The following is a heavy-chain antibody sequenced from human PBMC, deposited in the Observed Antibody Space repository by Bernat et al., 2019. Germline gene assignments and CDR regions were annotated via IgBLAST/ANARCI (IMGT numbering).Heavy chain of an antibody. CDR1: GFTFSSYG. CDR2: ISYDGSNQ. CDR3: VKADDWGRFAY. V-gene: IGHV3-30*18. J-gene: IGHJ4*01. D-gene: IGHD3-9*01. Sequence: QVLLVESGGGVVQPGRSLRLSCAASGFTFSSYGMHWVRQAPGKGLEWVAVISYDGSNQYYAHSVKGRFTISRDNSKTTLYLQMNSLTADDTALYSCVKADDWGRFAYWGHGTPVTVSS.